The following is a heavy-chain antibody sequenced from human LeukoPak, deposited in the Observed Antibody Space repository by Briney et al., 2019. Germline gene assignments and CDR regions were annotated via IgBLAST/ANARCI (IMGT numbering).Heavy chain of an antibody. V-gene: IGHV3-23*01. CDR1: GFTFSSYA. Sequence: GGCVRLSCAASGFTFSSYAMSWVRQAPGKGLEWVSAISGSGGSTYYADSVKGRFTISRDNSKNTLYLQMNSLRAEDTAVYYCAGTDGSGSNNYFDYWGQGTLVTVSS. CDR3: AGTDGSGSNNYFDY. CDR2: ISGSGGST. D-gene: IGHD3-10*01. J-gene: IGHJ4*02.